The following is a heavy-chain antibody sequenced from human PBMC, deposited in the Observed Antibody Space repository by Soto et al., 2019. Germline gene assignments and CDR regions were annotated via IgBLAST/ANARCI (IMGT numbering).Heavy chain of an antibody. D-gene: IGHD1-26*01. CDR1: GYTFTSQN. CDR2: INPSIGTT. J-gene: IGHJ4*02. V-gene: IGHV1-46*03. Sequence: QVQLVQSGAEVKKPGASVKVSCKASGYTFTSQNMHWVRQAPGQGLEWMGVINPSIGTTTYAQEFQGRVTMTSDTSTSSVYMEVSSLRYEDTAVYYCISTLGARFDYWGQGTLVTVSS. CDR3: ISTLGARFDY.